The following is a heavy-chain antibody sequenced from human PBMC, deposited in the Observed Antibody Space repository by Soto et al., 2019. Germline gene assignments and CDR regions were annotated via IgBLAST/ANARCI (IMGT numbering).Heavy chain of an antibody. CDR1: GHTFTGYY. J-gene: IGHJ4*02. D-gene: IGHD3-22*01. CDR3: ARAPGRKVVITLYYFDY. Sequence: ASVKVSCKASGHTFTGYYMHWVRQAPGQGLEWMGWINPNSGGTNYAQKFQGRVTMTRDTSISTAYMELSRLRSDDTAVYYCARAPGRKVVITLYYFDYWGQGTLVTVSS. V-gene: IGHV1-2*02. CDR2: INPNSGGT.